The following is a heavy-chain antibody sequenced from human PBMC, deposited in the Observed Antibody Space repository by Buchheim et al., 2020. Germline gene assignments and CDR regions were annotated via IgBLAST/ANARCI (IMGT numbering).Heavy chain of an antibody. CDR1: GGSISSSSYY. Sequence: QLQLQESGPGLVKPSETLSLTCTVSGGSISSSSYYWGWIRQPPGKGLEGIGGINYSGSTYYNPSLKSRVTITVDTSKNQFSQKLGCVTAADTAVYYCARHEMQQLGTEFDYWGQGTL. V-gene: IGHV4-39*01. J-gene: IGHJ4*02. CDR3: ARHEMQQLGTEFDY. CDR2: INYSGST. D-gene: IGHD6-13*01.